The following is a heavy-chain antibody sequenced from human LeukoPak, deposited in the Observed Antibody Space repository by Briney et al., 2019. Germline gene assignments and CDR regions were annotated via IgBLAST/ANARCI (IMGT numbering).Heavy chain of an antibody. CDR1: GGTFSSYA. D-gene: IGHD6-19*01. CDR2: IIPILGIA. J-gene: IGHJ4*02. CDR3: AREVKQWLAMFDY. Sequence: SVKVSCKASGGTFSSYAISWVRQAPGQGLEWMGRIIPILGIANYAQKFQGRVTITADKSTSTAYMELSSLRAEDTAVYYCAREVKQWLAMFDYWGQGTLVTVSS. V-gene: IGHV1-69*04.